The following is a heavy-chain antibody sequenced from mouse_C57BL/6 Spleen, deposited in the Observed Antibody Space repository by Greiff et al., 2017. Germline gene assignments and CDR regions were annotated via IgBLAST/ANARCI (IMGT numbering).Heavy chain of an antibody. CDR2: INPNYGTT. Sequence: VQLKESGPELVKPGASVKISCKASGYSFTDYNMNWVKQSNGKSLEWIGVINPNYGTTSYNQKFKGKATLTVDQSSSTAYMQLNSLTSEDSAVYYCAGGGGYYTYAMDYWGQGTSVTVSS. J-gene: IGHJ4*01. CDR3: AGGGGYYTYAMDY. CDR1: GYSFTDYN. V-gene: IGHV1-39*01. D-gene: IGHD2-3*01.